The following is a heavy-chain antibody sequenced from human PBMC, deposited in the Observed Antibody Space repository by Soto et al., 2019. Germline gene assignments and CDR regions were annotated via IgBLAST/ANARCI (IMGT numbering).Heavy chain of an antibody. CDR2: VYYTGTT. CDR1: GCSISSYF. D-gene: IGHD6-13*01. J-gene: IGHJ4*02. CDR3: ARDLAAVPRAFDY. Sequence: XETLSLTCTVSGCSISSYFYIWVRQPPGKGLEWIGSVYYTGTTDYNPSLKSRVTISVDTSKTQFSLNLRSVTAADTAVYYCARDLAAVPRAFDYWGRGTLVTVSS. V-gene: IGHV4-59*01.